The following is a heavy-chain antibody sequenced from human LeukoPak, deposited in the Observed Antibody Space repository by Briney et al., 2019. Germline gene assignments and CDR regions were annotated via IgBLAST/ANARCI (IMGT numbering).Heavy chain of an antibody. J-gene: IGHJ4*02. CDR2: IDPSDSYT. D-gene: IGHD6-19*01. CDR3: ASSVALGGNFDY. V-gene: IGHV5-10-1*01. Sequence: MGRIDPSDSYTNYSPSFQGHVTISADKSISTAYLQWSSLKASDTAMYYCASSVALGGNFDYWGQGTLVTVSS.